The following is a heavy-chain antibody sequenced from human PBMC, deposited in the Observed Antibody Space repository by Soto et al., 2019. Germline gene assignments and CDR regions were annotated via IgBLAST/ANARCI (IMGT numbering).Heavy chain of an antibody. D-gene: IGHD3-3*01. J-gene: IGHJ5*02. V-gene: IGHV3-48*01. CDR1: EFTFSSDS. CDR3: ASRRGDFWSGYYYPFDP. CDR2: IGSRSNTI. Sequence: GGSPRLSCVASEFTFSSDSMNWVRQAPGKGLEWISYIGSRSNTIHYADSVKGRFIVSRDNVKNSLFLQMNSLRAEDTAIYYCASRRGDFWSGYYYPFDPWGQGT.